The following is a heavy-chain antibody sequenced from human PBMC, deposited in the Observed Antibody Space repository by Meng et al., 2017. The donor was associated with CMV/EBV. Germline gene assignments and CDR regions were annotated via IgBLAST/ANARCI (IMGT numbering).Heavy chain of an antibody. V-gene: IGHV1-2*02. CDR2: INPNSGGT. D-gene: IGHD3-22*01. CDR1: GYTFTGYY. CDR3: ARTYYYDSSGPKGFDY. J-gene: IGHJ4*02. Sequence: ASVKVSCKASGYTFTGYYMHWVRQAPGQGLVWMGWINPNSGGTNYAQKFQGRVTMTRDTSISTAYMALSRLRSDDTAVYYCARTYYYDSSGPKGFDYWGQGTLVTVSS.